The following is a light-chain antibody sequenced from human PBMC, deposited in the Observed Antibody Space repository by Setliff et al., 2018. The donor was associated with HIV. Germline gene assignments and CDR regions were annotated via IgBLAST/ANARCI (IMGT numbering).Light chain of an antibody. Sequence: AVVTQEPSLTVSPGGTVTLTCGSSTGAVTSGHYPYWFQQKPGQAPRTLIYDTSNKHSWTPARFSGSLLGGKAALTLSGAQPEDEAAYYCFLSYSGARRVFGGGTKSPS. V-gene: IGLV7-46*01. J-gene: IGLJ3*02. CDR3: FLSYSGARRV. CDR2: DTS. CDR1: TGAVTSGHY.